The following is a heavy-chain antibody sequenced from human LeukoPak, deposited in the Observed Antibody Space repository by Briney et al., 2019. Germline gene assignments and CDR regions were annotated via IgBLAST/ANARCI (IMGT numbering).Heavy chain of an antibody. V-gene: IGHV3-74*01. J-gene: IGHJ4*02. Sequence: GDSLRLSCSASGLNFSNYRMHWDRQAPGKGPVWVSRINRDGRSKIYADSVKGRFTISRENAKKTLYLQMLSLRREDTAVYFCAREQPYSSLLFDHWGQGPLVRVPS. CDR2: INRDGRSK. CDR3: AREQPYSSLLFDH. D-gene: IGHD6-19*01. CDR1: GLNFSNYR.